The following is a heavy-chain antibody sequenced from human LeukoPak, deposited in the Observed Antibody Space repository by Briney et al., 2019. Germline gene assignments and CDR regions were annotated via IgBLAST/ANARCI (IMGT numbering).Heavy chain of an antibody. CDR3: ATYCSSTSCYELYNWFGP. CDR2: INPNSGGT. D-gene: IGHD2-2*01. V-gene: IGHV1-2*02. Sequence: ASVKVSCKASGYTFTGYYMHWVRQAPGQGLEWMGWINPNSGGTNYAQKFQGRVTMTRDTSISTAYMELSRLRSDDTAVYYCATYCSSTSCYELYNWFGPWGQGTLVTVSS. CDR1: GYTFTGYY. J-gene: IGHJ5*02.